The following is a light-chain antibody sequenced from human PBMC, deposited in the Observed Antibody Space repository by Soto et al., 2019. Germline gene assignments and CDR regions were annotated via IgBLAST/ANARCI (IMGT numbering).Light chain of an antibody. CDR1: QSVSSSY. CDR3: QQYGSSRT. V-gene: IGKV3-20*01. J-gene: IGKJ2*01. Sequence: EIVLTQSPGTLSLSPGERATLSCRASQSVSSSYLAWYQQKPGQAPRLLIYGASSRATGIPDRFSGSGSGTDFTLTIIRLEAEDFAVYYCQQYGSSRTFGQGTKLEIK. CDR2: GAS.